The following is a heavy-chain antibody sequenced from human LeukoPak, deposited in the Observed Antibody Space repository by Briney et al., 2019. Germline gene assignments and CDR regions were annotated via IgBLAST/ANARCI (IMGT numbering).Heavy chain of an antibody. D-gene: IGHD3-22*01. CDR1: GFTFNNRA. Sequence: GGSLRLSCAASGFTFNNRAMSWVRQTPGKGLEWVSSITDSGDSTYYADSVKGRFTISRDNSKNTLYLQMNSLGAEDTAVYYCAKGLNYYDSSGYYYSPYYFDYWGQGTLVTVSS. CDR2: ITDSGDST. V-gene: IGHV3-23*01. J-gene: IGHJ4*02. CDR3: AKGLNYYDSSGYYYSPYYFDY.